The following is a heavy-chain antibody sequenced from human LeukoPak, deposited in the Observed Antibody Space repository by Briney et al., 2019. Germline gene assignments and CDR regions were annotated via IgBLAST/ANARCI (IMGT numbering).Heavy chain of an antibody. D-gene: IGHD3-3*01. CDR3: ARARSGYHDY. J-gene: IGHJ4*02. CDR2: IRSKANSYAT. CDR1: EFTFSGSA. V-gene: IGHV3-73*01. Sequence: GGSLRLSCAVSEFTFSGSAMHWVRQASGKGLEWVGRIRSKANSYATEYAASVKGRFTISRDDSKNTAYLQMNSLRAEDTAVYYCARARSGYHDYWGQGTLVTVSS.